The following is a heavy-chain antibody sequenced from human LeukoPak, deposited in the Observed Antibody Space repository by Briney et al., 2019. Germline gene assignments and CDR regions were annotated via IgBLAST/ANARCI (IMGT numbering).Heavy chain of an antibody. CDR1: GFTFSNAW. V-gene: IGHV3-15*01. CDR2: IKSKTDGGTT. CDR3: TTLYSYGFFDY. Sequence: GGSLRLSCAASGFTFSNAWMSWVRQAPGKGLEWVGRIKSKTDGGTTDYAAPVKGRFTISRDDSKNTLYLKMNSLKTEDTAVYYCTTLYSYGFFDYWGQGTLVTVSS. D-gene: IGHD5-18*01. J-gene: IGHJ4*02.